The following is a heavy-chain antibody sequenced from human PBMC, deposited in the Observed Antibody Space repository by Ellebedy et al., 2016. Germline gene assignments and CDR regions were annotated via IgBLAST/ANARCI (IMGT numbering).Heavy chain of an antibody. Sequence: GESLKISXAASGFTFSRFDKHWVRQAQGKGLEWVAAISNDGNDENYGASVKGRFSISRDNSKNRVYLQMSSLRVEDTAVYSCARVRSPDYSTNYDLDVWGQGTTVTVSS. CDR3: ARVRSPDYSTNYDLDV. V-gene: IGHV3-30*03. D-gene: IGHD3-22*01. CDR2: ISNDGNDE. CDR1: GFTFSRFD. J-gene: IGHJ6*02.